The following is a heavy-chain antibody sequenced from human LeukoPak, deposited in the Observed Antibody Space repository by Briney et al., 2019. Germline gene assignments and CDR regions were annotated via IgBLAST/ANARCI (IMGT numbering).Heavy chain of an antibody. CDR1: GYIFTNYW. CDR2: IYPGDYDT. J-gene: IGHJ4*02. D-gene: IGHD6-19*01. Sequence: GKSLKIFCKGSGYIFTNYWIGWVRPTPGKGLEWMGIIYPGDYDTRYSPSFQGQVTISADKSISTAYLQWSSLKASDTAMYYCARHTYPRIAMSGSDYWGQGTLITVSS. CDR3: ARHTYPRIAMSGSDY. V-gene: IGHV5-51*01.